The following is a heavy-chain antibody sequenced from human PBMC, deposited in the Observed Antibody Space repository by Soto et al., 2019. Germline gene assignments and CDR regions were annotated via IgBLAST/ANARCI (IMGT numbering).Heavy chain of an antibody. D-gene: IGHD3-16*01. CDR1: GGTFNTYA. CDR3: AWEVQVHTPALVS. Sequence: QVQLVQSGAEMKKPGSSVKVSCQSSGGTFNTYAMNWVRQAPGQGPEWMGDISPMFGAANYAPKFQGRVTITADESTGTSYTQLTSFTSADTALYVCAWEVQVHTPALVSWGQGTRVPVTS. V-gene: IGHV1-69*19. J-gene: IGHJ5*02. CDR2: ISPMFGAA.